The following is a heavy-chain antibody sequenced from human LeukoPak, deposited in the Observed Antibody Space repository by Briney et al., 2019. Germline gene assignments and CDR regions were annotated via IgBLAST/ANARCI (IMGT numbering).Heavy chain of an antibody. J-gene: IGHJ4*02. CDR1: GFTFSSYA. V-gene: IGHV3-23*01. CDR2: VSGSDTST. Sequence: GGSLRLSCVASGFTFSSYAMHWVRQVPGKGLEWVSAVSGSDTSTYYADSVKGRFTVSRDNSKNTLYLQMNSPRAEDTATYYCALKGGHYYHFDAWGQGTLVTVSS. CDR3: ALKGGHYYHFDA. D-gene: IGHD3-22*01.